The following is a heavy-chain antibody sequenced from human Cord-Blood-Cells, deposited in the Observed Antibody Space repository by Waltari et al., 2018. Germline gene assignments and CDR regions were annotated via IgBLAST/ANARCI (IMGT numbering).Heavy chain of an antibody. CDR1: GFTFSHSW. V-gene: IGHV3-15*01. CDR2: IKSKTDGGTT. J-gene: IGHJ4*02. Sequence: EVQLVESGGGLVKPGGSLRHSCAASGFTFSHSWMTWVRQAPGKGLEWVCRIKSKTDGGTTDYAAPVKGRFTISRDDSKNTLYLQMNSLKTEDTAVYYCTTDLDTMVRGVDYWGQGTLVTVSS. CDR3: TTDLDTMVRGVDY. D-gene: IGHD3-10*01.